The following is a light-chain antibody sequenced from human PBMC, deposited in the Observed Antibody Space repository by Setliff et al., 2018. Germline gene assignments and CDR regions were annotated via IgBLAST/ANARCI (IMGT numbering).Light chain of an antibody. J-gene: IGKJ4*01. Sequence: IQLTQSPSSLSALVGDTVTITCRASQGISSGLAWYQQKPGTPPKLLIYAASILESGVPSRFSGSGSGTEFTLTIRSLQPEDFATYYCQKFNTFPLTFGGGTKVDIK. V-gene: IGKV1-13*02. CDR3: QKFNTFPLT. CDR2: AAS. CDR1: QGISSG.